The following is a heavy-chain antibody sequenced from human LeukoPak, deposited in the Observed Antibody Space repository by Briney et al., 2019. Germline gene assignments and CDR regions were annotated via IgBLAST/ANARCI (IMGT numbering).Heavy chain of an antibody. D-gene: IGHD5-18*01. CDR2: INPDGNKK. CDR3: ARDLAYSRLDY. V-gene: IGHV3-7*01. CDR1: GFTFRNFW. J-gene: IGHJ4*02. Sequence: GGPLRLSCAASGFTFRNFWMTWVRQAPGKGLEWVASINPDGNKKYSADSVKGRFTISRDNAENSLYLQMNSLRVEDTAFYYCARDLAYSRLDYWGQGMLVTVSS.